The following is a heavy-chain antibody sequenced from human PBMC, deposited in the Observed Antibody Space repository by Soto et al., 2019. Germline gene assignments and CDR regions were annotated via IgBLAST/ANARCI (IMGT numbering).Heavy chain of an antibody. Sequence: SVKVSCKASGGTFSSYAISWVRQAPGQGLEWMGGIIPIFGTANYAQKFQGRVTITADESTSTAYMELSSLRSEDTAVYYCARGFRMVAGFDYWGQGTLVTVSS. V-gene: IGHV1-69*13. CDR3: ARGFRMVAGFDY. J-gene: IGHJ4*02. CDR2: IIPIFGTA. CDR1: GGTFSSYA. D-gene: IGHD2-8*01.